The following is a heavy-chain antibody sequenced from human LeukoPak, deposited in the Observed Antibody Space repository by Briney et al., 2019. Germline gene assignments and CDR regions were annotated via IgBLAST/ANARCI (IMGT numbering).Heavy chain of an antibody. CDR1: GSTFTSYD. CDR2: MNPNSGNT. CDR3: ARVFRAHPSYYYYYMDV. D-gene: IGHD3-10*01. Sequence: VASVKFSYKASGSTFTSYDINWVRPATGQGPEWMGWMNPNSGNTGYAQKFQGRVTITRNTSISTAYMELSSLRSEDTAVYYCARVFRAHPSYYYYYMDVWGKGTTVTVSS. J-gene: IGHJ6*03. V-gene: IGHV1-8*03.